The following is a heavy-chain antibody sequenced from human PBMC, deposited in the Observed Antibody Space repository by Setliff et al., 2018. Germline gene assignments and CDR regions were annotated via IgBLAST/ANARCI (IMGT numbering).Heavy chain of an antibody. D-gene: IGHD3-3*01. CDR3: ARSIALFGVDVVSCYFDH. CDR1: GYTFSNYG. J-gene: IGHJ4*02. CDR2: ISASNGQT. Sequence: ASVKVSCKASGYTFSNYGLSWVRQAPGQGPEWMGWISASNGQTRYTEEPQGRVTMTTDTSTSTAYMDLRSLRSDDTAVYYCARSIALFGVDVVSCYFDHWGQGTLVTVSS. V-gene: IGHV1-18*01.